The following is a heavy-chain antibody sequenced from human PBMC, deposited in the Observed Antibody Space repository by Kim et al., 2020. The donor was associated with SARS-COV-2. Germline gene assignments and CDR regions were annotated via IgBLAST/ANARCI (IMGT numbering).Heavy chain of an antibody. D-gene: IGHD3-10*02. Sequence: YFDYAVSVKSRMIINPDTSKNQFSLQLSSVTPEDTAVYYCARGTSMSSKTWGQGTLVTVSS. V-gene: IGHV6-1*01. CDR3: ARGTSMSSKT. CDR2: YF. J-gene: IGHJ4*02.